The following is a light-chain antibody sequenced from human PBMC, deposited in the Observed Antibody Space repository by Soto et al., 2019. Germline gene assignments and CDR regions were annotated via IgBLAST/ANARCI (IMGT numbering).Light chain of an antibody. V-gene: IGKV3D-15*01. CDR3: QQYNNWPPG. CDR1: QSVSSN. Sequence: EFLRTQAPATLSLSPGDRATLSCRASQSVSSNLAWYQQKPGQAPRLLIYGASTRATGIPARFSGSGSGTEFTLTISSLQSEDFAVYYCQQYNNWPPGFGQGTKVDIK. J-gene: IGKJ1*01. CDR2: GAS.